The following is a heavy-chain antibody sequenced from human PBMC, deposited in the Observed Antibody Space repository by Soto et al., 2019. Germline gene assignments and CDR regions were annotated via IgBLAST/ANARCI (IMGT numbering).Heavy chain of an antibody. J-gene: IGHJ5*02. Sequence: QVQLVQSGAEVKKPGASVKVSCKASGYTFTSYGISWVRQAPGQGLEWMGWISAYNGNTNYAQKLQGRVTMTTDTPAGTAYMQLRSLRSDDTAVYYCSRNRSHITIFKLGGEGGSCVSWGEGILITFSS. CDR3: SRNRSHITIFKLGGEGGSCVS. CDR2: ISAYNGNT. V-gene: IGHV1-18*01. CDR1: GYTFTSYG. D-gene: IGHD3-3*01.